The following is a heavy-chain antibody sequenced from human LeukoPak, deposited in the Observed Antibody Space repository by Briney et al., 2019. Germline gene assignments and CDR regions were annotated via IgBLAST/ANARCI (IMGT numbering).Heavy chain of an antibody. CDR1: TDSITNYY. CDR3: ARSPYYYDSSGYDY. CDR2: IYYTGTT. V-gene: IGHV4-59*12. D-gene: IGHD3-22*01. Sequence: SETLSLTCTVSTDSITNYYWSWIRQPPGKGLEWIGYIYYTGTTNYNPSLKSRVTISVDTSKNQFSLKLSSVTAADTAVYYCARSPYYYDSSGYDYWGQGTLVTVSS. J-gene: IGHJ4*02.